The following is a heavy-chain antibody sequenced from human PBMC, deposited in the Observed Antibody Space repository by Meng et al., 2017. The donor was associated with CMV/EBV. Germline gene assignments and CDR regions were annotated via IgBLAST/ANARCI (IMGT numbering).Heavy chain of an antibody. CDR2: IYHSGST. V-gene: IGHV4-38-2*02. CDR1: GYSISSGYY. J-gene: IGHJ6*02. D-gene: IGHD3-3*02. CDR3: AGDTFLEWFNYGMDV. Sequence: SETLSLTCTVSGYSISSGYYWGWIRQPPGKGLEWIGSIYHSGSTYYNPSLKSRVTISVDTSKNQFSLKLSSVTAADTAVYYCAGDTFLEWFNYGMDVWGQGTTVTVSS.